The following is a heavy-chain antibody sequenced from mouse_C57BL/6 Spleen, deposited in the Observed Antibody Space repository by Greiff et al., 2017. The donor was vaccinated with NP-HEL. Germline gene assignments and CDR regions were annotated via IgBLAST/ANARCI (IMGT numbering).Heavy chain of an antibody. V-gene: IGHV1-50*01. D-gene: IGHD2-5*01. CDR2: IDPSDSYT. CDR3: ARSRESGYPGYSNYDGCFDY. Sequence: QVQLQQPGAELVKPGASVKLSCKASGYTFTSYWMQWVKQRPGQGLEWIGEIDPSDSYTNSNQKFKGKATLTVDTSSRTASMQLSSLTSEDSAVYYCARSRESGYPGYSNYDGCFDYWGQGTTLTVSS. J-gene: IGHJ2*01. CDR1: GYTFTSYW.